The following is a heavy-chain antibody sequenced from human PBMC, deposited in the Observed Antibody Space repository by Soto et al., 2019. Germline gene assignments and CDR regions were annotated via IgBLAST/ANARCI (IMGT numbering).Heavy chain of an antibody. V-gene: IGHV1-69*02. CDR1: GGTFSSYT. Sequence: SVKVSCKASGGTFSSYTISWVRQAPGQGLEWIGRIIPILGIANYAQKFQGRVTITADKSTSTAYMELSSLRSEDTAVYYCARGPEEKYCSGGSCYSVDYYYYMDVWGKGTTVTVSS. D-gene: IGHD2-15*01. J-gene: IGHJ6*03. CDR3: ARGPEEKYCSGGSCYSVDYYYYMDV. CDR2: IIPILGIA.